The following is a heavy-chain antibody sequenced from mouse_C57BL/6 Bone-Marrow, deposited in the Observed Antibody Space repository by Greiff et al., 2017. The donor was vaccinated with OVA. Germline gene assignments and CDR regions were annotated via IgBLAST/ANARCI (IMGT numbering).Heavy chain of an antibody. CDR1: GYTFTSYW. CDR2: IDPSDSYT. J-gene: IGHJ3*01. D-gene: IGHD2-4*01. CDR3: ARSYYDYDGFAY. V-gene: IGHV1-69*01. Sequence: VKLQQPGAELVMPGASVKLSCKASGYTFTSYWMHWVKQRPGQGLEWIGEIDPSDSYTNYNQKFKGKSTLAVDKSSSTAYMQLSSLTSEDSAVYYCARSYYDYDGFAYWGQGTLVTVSA.